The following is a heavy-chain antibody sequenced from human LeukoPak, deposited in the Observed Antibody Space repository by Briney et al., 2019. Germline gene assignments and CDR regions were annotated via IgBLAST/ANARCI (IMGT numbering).Heavy chain of an antibody. CDR2: ISWNSGSI. V-gene: IGHV3-9*01. CDR3: AKGVYNWTLRAPFDY. J-gene: IGHJ4*02. CDR1: GFTFDDYA. D-gene: IGHD1-20*01. Sequence: GGSLRLSCAASGFTFDDYAMHWVRQAPGKGLEGVSGISWNSGSIGYADSVKGRFTISRDNAKNSLYLQMNSLRAEDTALYYCAKGVYNWTLRAPFDYWGQGTLVTVSS.